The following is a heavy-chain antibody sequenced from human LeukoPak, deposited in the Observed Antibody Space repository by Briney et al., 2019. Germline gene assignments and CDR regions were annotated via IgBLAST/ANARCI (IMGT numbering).Heavy chain of an antibody. Sequence: PSETLSLTCAVYGGSFSGYYWGWIRQPPGKGLEWIGKINHSGSTNYNPSLKSRVTILVDTSKNQFSLKLSSVTAADTAVYYCARGRSRRYYDFWSGYYKGYYYYGMDVWGQGTTVTVSS. J-gene: IGHJ6*02. D-gene: IGHD3-3*01. CDR2: INHSGST. V-gene: IGHV4-34*01. CDR1: GGSFSGYY. CDR3: ARGRSRRYYDFWSGYYKGYYYYGMDV.